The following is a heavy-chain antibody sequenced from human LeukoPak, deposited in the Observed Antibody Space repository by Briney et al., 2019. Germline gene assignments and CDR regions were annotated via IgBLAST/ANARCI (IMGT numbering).Heavy chain of an antibody. CDR1: GFAFSSYA. V-gene: IGHV3-23*01. Sequence: GGSLRLSCAASGFAFSSYAMSWVRQAPGKGLEWVSAISGSGGSTYYADSVKGRFTISRDNSKNTLYLQMNSLRAEDTAVYYCASPYDILTGYLYYMDVWGKGTTVTVSS. D-gene: IGHD3-9*01. J-gene: IGHJ6*03. CDR3: ASPYDILTGYLYYMDV. CDR2: ISGSGGST.